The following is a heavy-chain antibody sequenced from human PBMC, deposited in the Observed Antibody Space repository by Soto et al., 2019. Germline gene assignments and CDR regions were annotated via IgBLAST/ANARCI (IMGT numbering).Heavy chain of an antibody. Sequence: QITLKESGPTLVKPTQTLTLTCIFSGFSLSTSGVGVGWIRQPPGKALEWLAVIFWDDDKRYSPSLKDRLTIXKXTXXNQVVLTMTNMDPADTATYYCAHRRYCSGGSCYDYWGQGTLVTVSS. J-gene: IGHJ4*02. D-gene: IGHD2-15*01. CDR2: IFWDDDK. CDR1: GFSLSTSGVG. V-gene: IGHV2-5*02. CDR3: AHRRYCSGGSCYDY.